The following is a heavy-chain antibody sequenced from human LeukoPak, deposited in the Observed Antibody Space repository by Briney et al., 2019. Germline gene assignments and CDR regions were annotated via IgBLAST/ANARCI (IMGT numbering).Heavy chain of an antibody. J-gene: IGHJ4*02. CDR2: INNNGGST. Sequence: GGSLRLSCSASGFTFSGYAMHWVRQAPGKGLEYVSAINNNGGSTYYADFVKGRFTISRDNSKNTLYLQMSSLRTEDTAVYYCVERTDCSATSCYAPWFDYWGQGTLVTVSS. CDR1: GFTFSGYA. V-gene: IGHV3-64D*06. CDR3: VERTDCSATSCYAPWFDY. D-gene: IGHD2-2*01.